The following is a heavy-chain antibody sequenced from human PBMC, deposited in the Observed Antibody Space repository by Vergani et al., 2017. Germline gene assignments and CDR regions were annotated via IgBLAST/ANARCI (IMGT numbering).Heavy chain of an antibody. Sequence: EVQLLESGGDLVQPGGSLRLSCAASGFSFTTYAMSWVRQAPGKGLEWVSTINTNGDYTRYGDSVKGRFTISRDNSKSTLYLQMNSLRAEDTAIYYCARDRDILLWSPSGMDVWGQGTTVTVSS. J-gene: IGHJ6*02. CDR3: ARDRDILLWSPSGMDV. D-gene: IGHD5-18*01. V-gene: IGHV3-23*01. CDR2: INTNGDYT. CDR1: GFSFTTYA.